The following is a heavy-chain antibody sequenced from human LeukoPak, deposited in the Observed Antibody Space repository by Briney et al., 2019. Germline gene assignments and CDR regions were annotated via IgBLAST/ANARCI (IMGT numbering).Heavy chain of an antibody. J-gene: IGHJ3*02. V-gene: IGHV3-53*01. CDR2: ISGGGGST. CDR1: GFTVSSNY. CDR3: VAGGIAGGRWAFDI. Sequence: GGSLRLSCAASGFTVSSNYMSWVRQAPGKGLEWVSVISGGGGSTYYADSVKGHFTISRENSKNTLYLQMNSLRVEDTAVYYCVAGGIAGGRWAFDIWGQGTMVTVSS. D-gene: IGHD6-13*01.